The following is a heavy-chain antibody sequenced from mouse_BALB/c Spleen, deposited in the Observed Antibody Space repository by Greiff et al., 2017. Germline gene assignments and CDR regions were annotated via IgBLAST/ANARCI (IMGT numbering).Heavy chain of an antibody. V-gene: IGHV5-6-5*01. CDR3: ARQGNYEHWYFDV. CDR1: GFTFSSYA. D-gene: IGHD2-1*01. Sequence: EVKLVESGGGLVKPGGSLKLSCAASGFTFSSYAMSWVRQTPEKRLEWVASISSGGSTYYPDSVKGRFTISRDNARNILYLQMSSLRSEDTAMYYCARQGNYEHWYFDVWGAGTTVTVSS. CDR2: ISSGGST. J-gene: IGHJ1*01.